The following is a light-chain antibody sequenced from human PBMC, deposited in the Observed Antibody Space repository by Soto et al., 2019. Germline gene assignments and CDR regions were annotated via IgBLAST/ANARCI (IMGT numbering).Light chain of an antibody. Sequence: EVVMTQSPATLSVSPGERVTFSCRASQSVTTNLAWYQHKPGQSPRLLISGASTGASGIPPRFSGSGSGTEFTLTIDRLQSADFATYYCQQYNSYSTFGQGTKVDIK. CDR3: QQYNSYST. CDR2: GAS. J-gene: IGKJ1*01. V-gene: IGKV3-15*01. CDR1: QSVTTN.